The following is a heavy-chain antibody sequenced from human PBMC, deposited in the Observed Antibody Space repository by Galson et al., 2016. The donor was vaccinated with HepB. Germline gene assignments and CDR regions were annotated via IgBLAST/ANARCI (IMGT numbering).Heavy chain of an antibody. CDR2: IGWDGANI. J-gene: IGHJ4*02. Sequence: SLRLSCASSGFTFDDYTMHWVRQAPGRGLEWVSLIGWDGANIYYADSVTGRFTISRDNSKNSLYLQMNTLRIEDTALYYCAKALADNSGLDYWGQGTLVTVSS. V-gene: IGHV3-43*01. CDR1: GFTFDDYT. D-gene: IGHD6-19*01. CDR3: AKALADNSGLDY.